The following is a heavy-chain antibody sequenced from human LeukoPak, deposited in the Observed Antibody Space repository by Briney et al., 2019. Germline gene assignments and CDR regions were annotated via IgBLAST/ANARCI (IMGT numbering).Heavy chain of an antibody. Sequence: ASVKVSCKASGYTFTRYDINWVRQATGHGLEWMGWMNPNSGNTGYAHKFPGRVTMTRNTSISTAYLELSSLRSGDTAVYYCARAPQYTVTTVDYFDLGGEGTRVTVP. CDR2: MNPNSGNT. D-gene: IGHD4-17*01. CDR1: GYTFTRYD. V-gene: IGHV1-8*01. J-gene: IGHJ4*02. CDR3: ARAPQYTVTTVDYFDL.